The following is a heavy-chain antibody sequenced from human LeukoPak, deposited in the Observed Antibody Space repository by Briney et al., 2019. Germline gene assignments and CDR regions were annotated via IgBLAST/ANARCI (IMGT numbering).Heavy chain of an antibody. J-gene: IGHJ4*02. CDR3: AGLLWFGELYHFDY. D-gene: IGHD3-10*01. V-gene: IGHV1-69*13. CDR1: GGTFSSYA. CDR2: IIPIFGTA. Sequence: ASVKVSCTASGGTFSSYAISWVRQAPGQGLEWMGGIIPIFGTANYAQKFQGRVTITADESTSTAYMELSSLRSEDTAVYYCAGLLWFGELYHFDYWGQGTLVTVSS.